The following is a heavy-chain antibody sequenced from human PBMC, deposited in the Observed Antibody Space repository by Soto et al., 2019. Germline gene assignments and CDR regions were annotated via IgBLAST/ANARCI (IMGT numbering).Heavy chain of an antibody. CDR2: IHHSGST. CDR3: ARAAIRTFDS. J-gene: IGHJ4*02. V-gene: IGHV4-4*02. Sequence: PSETLSLTCAVSGDTVAGRDWWSWVRQAPGKGLEWIGEIHHSGSTKYNPSLNSRVTMSVDTSSNQFSLRLDSMTAADTAIYYCARAAIRTFDSWGQGTLVTVSS. D-gene: IGHD2-2*02. CDR1: GDTVAGRDW.